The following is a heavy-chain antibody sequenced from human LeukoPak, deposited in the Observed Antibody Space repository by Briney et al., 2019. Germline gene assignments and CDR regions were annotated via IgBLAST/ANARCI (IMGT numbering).Heavy chain of an antibody. CDR1: GNTLSSSG. J-gene: IGHJ4*02. Sequence: ASVKVSCKASGNTLSSSGVSWVRQAPGQGLEWMGGIIPIFGTANYAQKFQGRVTITADESTSTAYMELSSLRSEDTAVYYCARERYCSSTSCYRAYYFDYWGQGTLVTVSS. D-gene: IGHD2-2*01. V-gene: IGHV1-69*13. CDR3: ARERYCSSTSCYRAYYFDY. CDR2: IIPIFGTA.